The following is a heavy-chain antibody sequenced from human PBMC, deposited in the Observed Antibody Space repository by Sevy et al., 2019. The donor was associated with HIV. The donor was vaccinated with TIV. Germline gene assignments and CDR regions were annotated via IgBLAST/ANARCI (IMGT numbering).Heavy chain of an antibody. CDR1: GFTFSNHG. Sequence: GGSLRLSCAASGFTFSNHGMHWVRQVTGQGLEWVSAIGADGATYYPDSMKGRFTISRENAKNSLYLQMNSLTDGDTAVYYCARGAQTGYFWYFDLWGRGTLVTVSS. CDR2: IGADGAT. J-gene: IGHJ2*01. V-gene: IGHV3-13*01. D-gene: IGHD3-9*01. CDR3: ARGAQTGYFWYFDL.